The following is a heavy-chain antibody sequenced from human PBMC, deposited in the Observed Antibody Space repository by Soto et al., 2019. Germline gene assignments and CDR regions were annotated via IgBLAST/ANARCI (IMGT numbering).Heavy chain of an antibody. CDR1: GHSLSSGGYY. V-gene: IGHV4-31*03. J-gene: IGHJ4*02. CDR3: ARDWGSSGWTN. CDR2: IYFTGST. D-gene: IGHD6-19*01. Sequence: SETLSLTCTVSGHSLSSGGYYWSWIRQHPGKGLEWVGYIYFTGSTLYNPSLKSRLAMSLDTSKNQFSLQLGSVTAADTAIYYCARDWGSSGWTNWGPGTLVTVSS.